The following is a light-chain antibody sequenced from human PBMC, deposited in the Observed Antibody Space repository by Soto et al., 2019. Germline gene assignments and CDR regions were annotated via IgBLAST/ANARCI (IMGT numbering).Light chain of an antibody. CDR2: GAS. Sequence: EIVMTQSPATLSVSPGERATLSARASQTVSSDLAWHQQKPGHAPRLLIYGASPRATGIPARFSGSRSGTQFTLTISSLQSEDFAVYYCQQYNNWPPITFGQGTRLEI. CDR1: QTVSSD. V-gene: IGKV3-15*01. J-gene: IGKJ5*01. CDR3: QQYNNWPPIT.